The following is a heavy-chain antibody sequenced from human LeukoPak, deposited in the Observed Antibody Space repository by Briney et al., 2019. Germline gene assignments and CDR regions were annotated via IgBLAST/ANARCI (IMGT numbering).Heavy chain of an antibody. J-gene: IGHJ5*02. CDR3: ARGGAGYNAFNWFDP. CDR2: INPNSGGT. D-gene: IGHD5-24*01. V-gene: IGHV1-2*02. Sequence: ASVKVSCKASGYTFTGYYMHWVRQAPGQGLEWMGWINPNSGGTNYAQKFQGRVTMTKDTSISTAYMELSRLRADDTAVYYCARGGAGYNAFNWFDPWGQGTLLTVSS. CDR1: GYTFTGYY.